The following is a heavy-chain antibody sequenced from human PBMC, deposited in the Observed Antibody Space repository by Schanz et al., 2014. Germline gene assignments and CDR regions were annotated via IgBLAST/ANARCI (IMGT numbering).Heavy chain of an antibody. CDR3: AKDHLENCRGSECNWFDS. D-gene: IGHD3-3*01. CDR1: GFTFRGYA. Sequence: EVQLVESGGDLVQPGGSLRLSCVVSGFTFRGYAMSWVRQAPGKGLEWVSAISGSGGSTYYADSVEGRFTISRNNSKNALYLQMNSALPDDTAVYCCAKDHLENCRGSECNWFDSWGQGTLVTVSS. J-gene: IGHJ5*01. CDR2: ISGSGGST. V-gene: IGHV3-23*04.